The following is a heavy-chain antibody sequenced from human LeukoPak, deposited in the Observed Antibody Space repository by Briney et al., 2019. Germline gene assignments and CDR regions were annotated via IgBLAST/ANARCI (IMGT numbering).Heavy chain of an antibody. V-gene: IGHV4-39*01. D-gene: IGHD2-15*01. J-gene: IGHJ4*02. CDR3: ARHVSSFYSVVAAIYFDY. CDR2: IYYSGST. CDR1: GGSISSSSYY. Sequence: SETLSLTCTVSGGSISSSSYYWGWLRQPPGKGLEWIGSIYYSGSTYYNPSLKSRVIISLDTSKNQFSLKLSSVTAADTAVYYCARHVSSFYSVVAAIYFDYWGQGTLVTVSS.